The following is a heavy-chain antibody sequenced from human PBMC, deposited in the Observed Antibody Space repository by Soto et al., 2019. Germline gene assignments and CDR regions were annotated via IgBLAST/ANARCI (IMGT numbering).Heavy chain of an antibody. J-gene: IGHJ3*02. CDR3: TSRERVDAFDI. Sequence: QVQLVQSGAEVKKPGSSVKVSCKASGGTLISNAISWVRQAPGQGLEWLGGIIPILGSAIYAQKFQDRVTITALESTSTTYMELNSLRSEDAAVYYCTSRERVDAFDIWGQGTMVTVSS. CDR1: GGTLISNA. D-gene: IGHD1-26*01. CDR2: IIPILGSA. V-gene: IGHV1-69*01.